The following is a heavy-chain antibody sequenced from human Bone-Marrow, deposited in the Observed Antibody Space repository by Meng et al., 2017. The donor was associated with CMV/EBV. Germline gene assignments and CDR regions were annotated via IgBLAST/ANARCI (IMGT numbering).Heavy chain of an antibody. Sequence: SVKVSCKASGGTFSSYAISWVRQAPGQGLEWMGGIIPILGIANYAQKFQGRVTITADKSTSTAYMELSSLRSEDTAVYYCARHGNYFDRSPLLAWGQGTLVTVSS. J-gene: IGHJ4*02. CDR1: GGTFSSYA. CDR3: ARHGNYFDRSPLLA. CDR2: IIPILGIA. D-gene: IGHD3-22*01. V-gene: IGHV1-69*10.